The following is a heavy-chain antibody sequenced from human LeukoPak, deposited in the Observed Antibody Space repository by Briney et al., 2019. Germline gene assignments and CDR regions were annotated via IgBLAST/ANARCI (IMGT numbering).Heavy chain of an antibody. CDR3: ARNFASDSSLIDH. J-gene: IGHJ4*02. V-gene: IGHV7-4-1*02. D-gene: IGHD2-21*01. Sequence: ASVKVSCKASGYSFTNYGISWVRQAPGQGLEWMGWIDTNTGNPTYVQRFTGRFVFSVDASVNTAYLQISSLKAEDTAVYYCARNFASDSSLIDHWGQGTLVTVSS. CDR2: IDTNTGNP. CDR1: GYSFTNYG.